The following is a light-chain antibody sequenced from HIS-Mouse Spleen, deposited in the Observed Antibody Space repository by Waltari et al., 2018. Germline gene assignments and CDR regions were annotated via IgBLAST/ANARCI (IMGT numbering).Light chain of an antibody. V-gene: IGLV3-10*01. CDR2: EDS. CDR3: YSTDSSGNHRV. J-gene: IGLJ2*01. CDR1: ALPKKY. Sequence: SYELTQPPSVSVSPGQTARITCSGDALPKKYAYWYQQKSGQASVLVIDEDSKRPSGIPEGFSGSSSGTMATLTISGAQVEDEADYYCYSTDSSGNHRVFGGGTKLTVL.